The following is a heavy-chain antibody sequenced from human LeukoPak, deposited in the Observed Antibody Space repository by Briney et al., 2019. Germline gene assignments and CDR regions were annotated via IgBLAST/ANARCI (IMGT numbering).Heavy chain of an antibody. D-gene: IGHD6-19*01. CDR3: ARQSGLGFDF. Sequence: PGGSLRLSCATSGFTLSSYDMSWVRQAPGKGLEWVSAIGGSRTTTYFADSVKGRFTISRDSSKNILYLQMNGLRAEDTAVYYCARQSGLGFDFWGQGTLVTVSS. J-gene: IGHJ4*02. CDR2: IGGSRTTT. CDR1: GFTLSSYD. V-gene: IGHV3-23*01.